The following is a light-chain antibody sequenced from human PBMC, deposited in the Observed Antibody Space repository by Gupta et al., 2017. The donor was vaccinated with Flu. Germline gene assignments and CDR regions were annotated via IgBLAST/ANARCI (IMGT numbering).Light chain of an antibody. CDR1: HSVSTY. J-gene: IGKJ1*01. CDR2: AAS. V-gene: IGKV1-39*01. Sequence: DIQITQSPHSLSLSVGDRVTITRRASHSVSTYLNWYQEKPGKDPNLLLYAASTLRSGVPSRLSGSGSGTEFTIIISSLLPEDFLTYYCRQSNSSPRTFGQGTKVEIK. CDR3: RQSNSSPRT.